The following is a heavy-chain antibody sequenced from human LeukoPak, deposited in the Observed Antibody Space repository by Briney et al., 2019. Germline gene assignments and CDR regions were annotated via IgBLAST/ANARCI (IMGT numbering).Heavy chain of an antibody. CDR3: AREGGGTYLDAFDI. Sequence: GGSLRLSCAASGFTFSSFEMNWVRQAPGKGLEWVSYIDSSGRTMYYGDSVRGRFTISRDNAKNPLFLQINSLRAEDTAVYYCAREGGGTYLDAFDIWGQGTVVTVSS. D-gene: IGHD1-26*01. CDR2: IDSSGRTM. V-gene: IGHV3-48*03. J-gene: IGHJ3*02. CDR1: GFTFSSFE.